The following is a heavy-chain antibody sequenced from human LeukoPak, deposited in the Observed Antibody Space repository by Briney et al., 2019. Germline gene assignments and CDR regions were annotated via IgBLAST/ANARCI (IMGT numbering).Heavy chain of an antibody. CDR1: GFTFSSYA. D-gene: IGHD2-2*02. Sequence: PGGSLRLSCAASGFTFSSYAMSWVRQAPGKGLEWVSAISGSGGTTYYADSVKGRFTISRDNSKNTLYLQMNSLRAEDTAVYYCAKTDCTSSSCYTIDSWGQGTLGTVSS. CDR2: ISGSGGTT. J-gene: IGHJ4*02. V-gene: IGHV3-23*01. CDR3: AKTDCTSSSCYTIDS.